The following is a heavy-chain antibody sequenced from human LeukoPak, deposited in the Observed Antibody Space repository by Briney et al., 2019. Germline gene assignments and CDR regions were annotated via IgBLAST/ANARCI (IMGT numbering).Heavy chain of an antibody. D-gene: IGHD3-3*01. V-gene: IGHV6-1*01. Sequence: SQTPSLTCAISGDSVSSNRAAWNRFRQCPSRGLEWLGRTYYTSKWYNDYAVSVKSRITVNPDTSKNQFSLHLNSVTPEDTAVYYCARQGFRRFDPWGQGTLVTVSS. CDR3: ARQGFRRFDP. CDR1: GDSVSSNRAA. J-gene: IGHJ5*02. CDR2: TYYTSKWYN.